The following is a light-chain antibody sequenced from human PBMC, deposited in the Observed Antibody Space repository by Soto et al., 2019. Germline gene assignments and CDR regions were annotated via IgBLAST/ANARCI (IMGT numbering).Light chain of an antibody. V-gene: IGKV3-20*01. Sequence: IVLTQSPGTLSLSPGERVTLSCKASHSVASNYLAWYQQKPGQAPRLLIYGQSRRASGIPDRFSGGGSGTDFTLTISRLEPEDFAVYYCQQFGDFPYTFGQGTKLEIK. CDR1: HSVASNY. J-gene: IGKJ2*01. CDR2: GQS. CDR3: QQFGDFPYT.